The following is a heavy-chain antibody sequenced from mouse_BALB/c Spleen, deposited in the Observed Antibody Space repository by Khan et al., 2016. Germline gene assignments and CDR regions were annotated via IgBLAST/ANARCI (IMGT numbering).Heavy chain of an antibody. CDR3: GRGDYNGGSYWYFDV. CDR2: IDPFNGGT. J-gene: IGHJ1*01. Sequence: VQLQQSGPELMKPGASVKISCKASGYSFTNYYMHWVKQSHGKSLEWIGYIDPFNGGTGYNLKFKGKATLTVDKSSSTAYMHLSSLTSEDSADYYWGRGDYNGGSYWYFDVWGEGTTVTVSS. D-gene: IGHD1-1*01. V-gene: IGHV1S135*01. CDR1: GYSFTNYY.